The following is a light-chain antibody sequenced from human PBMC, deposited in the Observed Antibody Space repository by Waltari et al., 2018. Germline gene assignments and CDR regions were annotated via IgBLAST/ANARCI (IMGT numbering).Light chain of an antibody. V-gene: IGKV3-20*01. J-gene: IGKJ1*01. CDR1: QSVSRA. CDR3: QHYLRLPVT. CDR2: GAS. Sequence: EIVLTQSPGTLSLSLGERATVSCRACQSVSRALAWYQQKPGQAPRPLIYGASTRATGIPDRFSGSGSGTDFSLTLSRLEPDDFAVYYCQHYLRLPVTFGQGTTVEI.